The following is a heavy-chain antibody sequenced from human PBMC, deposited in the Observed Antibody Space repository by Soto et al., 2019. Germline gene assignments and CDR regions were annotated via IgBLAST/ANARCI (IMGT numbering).Heavy chain of an antibody. CDR1: GGSFSGYY. J-gene: IGHJ4*02. CDR3: ARVSYGSGRQRGDY. Sequence: QVQLQQWGAGLLKPSETLSLTCAVYGGSFSGYYWSWIRQPPGKGLEWIGEINHSGSTNYNPSLTSRVTISVDTSKNQFSLKLSSVTAADTAVYYCARVSYGSGRQRGDYWGQGTLVTVSS. D-gene: IGHD3-10*01. V-gene: IGHV4-34*01. CDR2: INHSGST.